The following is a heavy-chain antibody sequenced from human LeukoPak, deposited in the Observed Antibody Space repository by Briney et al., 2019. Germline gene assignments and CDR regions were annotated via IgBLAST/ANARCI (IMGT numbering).Heavy chain of an antibody. J-gene: IGHJ3*02. D-gene: IGHD6-19*01. CDR1: GFTFTSYA. CDR2: ITGTGGST. Sequence: PGGSLRLSCAASGFTFTSYAMSWVRQAPGKGLEWVSAITGTGGSTYYSASVEGRFTISRDNSKNTLYLQMSSLRAEDTAMYYCAKVRDSRDWYKDAFDIWGQGTMVTVSS. V-gene: IGHV3-23*01. CDR3: AKVRDSRDWYKDAFDI.